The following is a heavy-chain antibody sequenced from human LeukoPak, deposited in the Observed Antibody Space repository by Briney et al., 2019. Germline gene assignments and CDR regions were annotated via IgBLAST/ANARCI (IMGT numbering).Heavy chain of an antibody. CDR2: IIPILGIA. V-gene: IGHV1-69*04. D-gene: IGHD3-10*01. J-gene: IGHJ6*02. Sequence: GASVKVSCKASGGTFSSYTISWVRQAPGQGLEWMGRIIPILGIANYAQKFQGRVTITADKSTGTACMELSSLRSEDTAVYYCARDRSSGSYLSYGMDVWGQGTTVTVSS. CDR3: ARDRSSGSYLSYGMDV. CDR1: GGTFSSYT.